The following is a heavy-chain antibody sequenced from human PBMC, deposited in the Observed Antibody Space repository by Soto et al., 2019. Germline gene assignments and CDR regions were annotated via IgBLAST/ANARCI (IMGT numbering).Heavy chain of an antibody. CDR1: GFTFSSYE. V-gene: IGHV3-48*03. Sequence: PGGSLRLSCAASGFTFSSYEMNWVRQAPGKGLEWVSYISSSGSTIYYADSVKGRFTISRDNAKTSLYLQMNSLRAEDTAVYYCARARGVVDFYSRPYWGQGTLVTVSS. J-gene: IGHJ4*02. CDR3: ARARGVVDFYSRPY. D-gene: IGHD3-3*01. CDR2: ISSSGSTI.